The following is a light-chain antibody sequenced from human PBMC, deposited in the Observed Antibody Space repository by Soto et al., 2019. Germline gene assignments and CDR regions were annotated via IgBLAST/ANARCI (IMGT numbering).Light chain of an antibody. CDR2: KAS. CDR3: QHYNSYSEA. V-gene: IGKV1-5*03. CDR1: QTISSW. J-gene: IGKJ5*01. Sequence: DIQMTQSPSTLSGSVGDRVIITCRASQTISSWLAWYQQKPGKAPKLLIYKASTLKSGVPSRFSGSGSGTEFTLTISSLQPDDFATYYCQHYNSYSEAFGQGTRLEIK.